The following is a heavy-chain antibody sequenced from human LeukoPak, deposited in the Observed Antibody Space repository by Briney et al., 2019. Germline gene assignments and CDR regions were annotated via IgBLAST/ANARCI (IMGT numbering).Heavy chain of an antibody. CDR1: GYTFTSYA. CDR3: ARDRGIAAAGPPLGFDP. Sequence: ASVNVSCKASGYTFTSYAMHWVRQAPGQRLEWMGWINAGNGNTKYSQKFQGRVTITRDTSASTAYMELSSLRSEDTAVYYCARDRGIAAAGPPLGFDPWGQGTLVTVSS. J-gene: IGHJ5*02. V-gene: IGHV1-3*01. CDR2: INAGNGNT. D-gene: IGHD6-13*01.